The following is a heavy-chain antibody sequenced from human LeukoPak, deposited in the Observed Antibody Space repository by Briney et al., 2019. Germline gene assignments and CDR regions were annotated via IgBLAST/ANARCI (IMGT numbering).Heavy chain of an antibody. Sequence: GESLKISCKASGYTFTSYWIGWVRQMPGKGLEWMGIIYPGDSDTRYSPSFQGQVTISADKSISTTYLQWSSLKASDTGIYYCARRGYSSGWQNWFDPWGQGTLVTVSS. D-gene: IGHD6-19*01. V-gene: IGHV5-51*01. CDR1: GYTFTSYW. CDR3: ARRGYSSGWQNWFDP. J-gene: IGHJ5*02. CDR2: IYPGDSDT.